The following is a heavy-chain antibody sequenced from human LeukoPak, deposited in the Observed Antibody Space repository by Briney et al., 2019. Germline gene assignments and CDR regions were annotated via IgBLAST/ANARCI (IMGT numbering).Heavy chain of an antibody. V-gene: IGHV4-31*03. CDR1: GGSISSGGYY. D-gene: IGHD3-22*01. J-gene: IGHJ6*03. CDR2: IYYIGST. Sequence: SETLSLTCTVSGGSISSGGYYWSWIRQHPEKGLEWIGYIYYIGSTYYNPSFKSRVTISVDTSKNQFSLKLSSVTAADTAVYYCARDSSGYDSSGYYYYYYMDVWGKGTTVTVSS. CDR3: ARDSSGYDSSGYYYYYYMDV.